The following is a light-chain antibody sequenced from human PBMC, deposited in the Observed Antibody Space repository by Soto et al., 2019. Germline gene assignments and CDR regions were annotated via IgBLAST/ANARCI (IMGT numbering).Light chain of an antibody. CDR2: GAS. J-gene: IGKJ1*01. Sequence: EIVLTQSAGTLSLSPGERATLSCGASQSVSSSDLSWYQQKPGQAPRVLIYGASSRATGIPDRFSGSGSGTEFTLTISRLEPEDFAVYYCKQYGSSPSFGQGTKVDI. V-gene: IGKV3-20*01. CDR1: QSVSSSD. CDR3: KQYGSSPS.